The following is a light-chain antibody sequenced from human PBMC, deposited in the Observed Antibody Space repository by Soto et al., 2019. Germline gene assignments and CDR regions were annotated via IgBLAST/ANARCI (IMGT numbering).Light chain of an antibody. CDR2: DVS. CDR3: CSYAGNSLWV. CDR1: SSNVGAYNY. J-gene: IGLJ3*02. V-gene: IGLV2-11*01. Sequence: QSALTQPRSVSGSPGQSVTISCTGTSSNVGAYNYVSWYQQYPGKGPRLMIYDVSKWPSGVPDRFSGSKSGNTACLTISGLQAEDEADYYCCSYAGNSLWVFGGGTKLTVL.